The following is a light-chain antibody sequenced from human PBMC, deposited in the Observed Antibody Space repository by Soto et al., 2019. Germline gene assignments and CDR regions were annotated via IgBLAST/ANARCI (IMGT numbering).Light chain of an antibody. J-gene: IGLJ1*01. CDR3: NSYSSSTTLYL. V-gene: IGLV2-14*01. CDR2: VVS. Sequence: QSALTQPASVSGSPGQSITISCTGTSTDVGGYNYVSWYQQHPGKAPKLMISVVSNRPSGVSIRFSGSKSGNTASLTISGLQAEDEADYYCNSYSSSTTLYLFGTGTKLTVL. CDR1: STDVGGYNY.